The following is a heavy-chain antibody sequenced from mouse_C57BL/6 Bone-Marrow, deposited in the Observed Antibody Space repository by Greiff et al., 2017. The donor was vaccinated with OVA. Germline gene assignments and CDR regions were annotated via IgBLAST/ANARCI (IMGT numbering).Heavy chain of an antibody. CDR3: ARYTYYCSIHDAMDH. CDR2: IRNKANGYTT. D-gene: IGHD1-1*01. V-gene: IGHV7-3*01. Sequence: EVQVVESGGGLVQPGGSMSLSCAASGFTFTDYYMSWVRQPPGKALEWLGFIRNKANGYTTEYSASVKGRFTISRDNSQSILYLQMNALRSEDSATYDCARYTYYCSIHDAMDHWGQGTSVTVFS. J-gene: IGHJ4*01. CDR1: GFTFTDYY.